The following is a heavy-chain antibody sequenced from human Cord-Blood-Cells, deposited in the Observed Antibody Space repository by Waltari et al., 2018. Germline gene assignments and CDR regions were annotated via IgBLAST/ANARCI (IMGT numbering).Heavy chain of an antibody. CDR2: IYPGDSDT. D-gene: IGHD6-6*01. V-gene: IGHV5-51*03. Sequence: EVQLVQSGAEVIQPGESLKISCKGAGYRFTSYWIGWVRQMHGKGLEWMGIIYPGDSDTRYSPSFQGQVTISADKSISTAYLQWSSLKASDTAMYYCARATDSSSYYYYGMDVWGQGTTVTVSS. CDR3: ARATDSSSYYYYGMDV. CDR1: GYRFTSYW. J-gene: IGHJ6*02.